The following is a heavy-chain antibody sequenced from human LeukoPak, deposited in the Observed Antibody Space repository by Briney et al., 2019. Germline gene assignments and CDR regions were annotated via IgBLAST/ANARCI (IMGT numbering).Heavy chain of an antibody. CDR2: ISSSGSTI. Sequence: GGSLRLSCVASGFIFSSSEMNWVRQAPGKGLEWVSYISSSGSTIYYADSVKGRFTISRDNSKNTLYLQMNSLRAEDTAVYYCARDLLGYSYDAYYFDFWGQGTLVTVSS. CDR1: GFIFSSSE. J-gene: IGHJ4*02. D-gene: IGHD5-18*01. V-gene: IGHV3-48*03. CDR3: ARDLLGYSYDAYYFDF.